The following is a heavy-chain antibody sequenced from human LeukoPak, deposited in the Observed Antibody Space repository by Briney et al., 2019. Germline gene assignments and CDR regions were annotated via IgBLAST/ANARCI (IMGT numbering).Heavy chain of an antibody. D-gene: IGHD6-19*01. CDR3: AREQWLVKDFDY. CDR2: ISGSGGST. Sequence: GASLRLSCAASGFTFSSYAMSWVRQAPGKGLEWVSAISGSGGSTYYADSVKGRFTISRDNSKNTLYLQMNSLRAEDTAVYYCAREQWLVKDFDYWGQGTLVTVSS. J-gene: IGHJ4*02. CDR1: GFTFSSYA. V-gene: IGHV3-23*01.